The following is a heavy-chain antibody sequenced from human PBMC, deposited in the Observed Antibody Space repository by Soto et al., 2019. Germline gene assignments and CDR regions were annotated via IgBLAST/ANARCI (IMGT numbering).Heavy chain of an antibody. D-gene: IGHD4-17*01. CDR1: GYTFTSYD. Sequence: QVQLVQSGAEVKKPGASVKVSCKASGYTFTSYDINWVRQATGQGLEWMGWMNPNSGNTGYAQKFQVRVTMTRNTSISTAYMELSSLRSDDTAVYYCARVYYGDYDADYWGQGTLVTVSS. J-gene: IGHJ4*02. V-gene: IGHV1-8*01. CDR2: MNPNSGNT. CDR3: ARVYYGDYDADY.